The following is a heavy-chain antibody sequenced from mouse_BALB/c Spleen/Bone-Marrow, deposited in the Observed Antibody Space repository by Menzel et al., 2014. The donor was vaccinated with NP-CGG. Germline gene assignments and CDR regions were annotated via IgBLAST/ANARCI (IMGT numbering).Heavy chain of an antibody. CDR1: GFNIKDTY. D-gene: IGHD2-4*01. CDR2: IDPANGNT. V-gene: IGHV14-3*02. CDR3: ARYDYGVYFDY. J-gene: IGHJ2*01. Sequence: VQLQQSGAEVVKPGASVKLSCTASGFNIKDTYMHWVKQRPEQGLEWIGRIDPANGNTKYDPKFQGKTTITADTSSNTAYLQLGSLTSEDTAVYYCARYDYGVYFDYWGQGTTLTVSS.